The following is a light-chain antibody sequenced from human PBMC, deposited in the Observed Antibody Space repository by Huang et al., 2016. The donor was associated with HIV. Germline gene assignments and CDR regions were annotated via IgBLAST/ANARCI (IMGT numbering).Light chain of an antibody. V-gene: IGKV1-5*03. Sequence: DIQMTQSPSTLSASVGDRVTITCRASQSIGSWLAWYQQKPGKAPKLLIYKASSLESGVPSRFSGSGSGTEFTLTSSSLQPDDFATFFCQQYSSFPWTFGQGTKLESK. CDR2: KAS. J-gene: IGKJ2*02. CDR3: QQYSSFPWT. CDR1: QSIGSW.